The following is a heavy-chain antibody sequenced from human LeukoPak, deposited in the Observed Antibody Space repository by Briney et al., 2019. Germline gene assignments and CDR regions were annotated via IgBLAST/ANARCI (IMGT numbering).Heavy chain of an antibody. J-gene: IGHJ4*02. V-gene: IGHV5-51*01. D-gene: IGHD6-6*01. CDR2: IFPGDSDT. CDR1: GYSFASYW. Sequence: GESLKISCQGSGYSFASYWIAWVRQVPGKGLEWMGVIFPGDSDTRYSPSFQGQVTISADKSISTAYLQWSSLKASDTAMYYCAREREYWGQGTLVTVSS. CDR3: AREREY.